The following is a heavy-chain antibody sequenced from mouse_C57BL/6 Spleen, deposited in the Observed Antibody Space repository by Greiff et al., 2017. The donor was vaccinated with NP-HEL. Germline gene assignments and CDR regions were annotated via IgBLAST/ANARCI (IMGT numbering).Heavy chain of an antibody. Sequence: VQRVESGAELVRPGASVKLSCKASGYTFTDYYINWVKQRPGQGLEWIARIYPGSGNTYYNEKFKGKATLTAEKSSSTAYMQLSSLTSEDSAVYFCARKDSSGYEGYAMDYWGQGTSVTVSS. D-gene: IGHD3-2*02. V-gene: IGHV1-76*01. CDR2: IYPGSGNT. CDR3: ARKDSSGYEGYAMDY. J-gene: IGHJ4*01. CDR1: GYTFTDYY.